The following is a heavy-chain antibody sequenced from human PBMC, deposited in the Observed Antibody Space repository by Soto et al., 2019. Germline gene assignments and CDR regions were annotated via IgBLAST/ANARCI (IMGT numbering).Heavy chain of an antibody. CDR1: GFTFSDYY. J-gene: IGHJ4*02. D-gene: IGHD4-17*01. Sequence: GGSLRLSCAASGFTFSDYYMTWIRQAPGKGLEWVSYISTSSSYTNYADSVRGRFTISRDNAKNPLYLQLNSLRAEDTAVYYCTRGHDYGGIGSDYWGLGTLVTVSS. CDR3: TRGHDYGGIGSDY. V-gene: IGHV3-11*06. CDR2: ISTSSSYT.